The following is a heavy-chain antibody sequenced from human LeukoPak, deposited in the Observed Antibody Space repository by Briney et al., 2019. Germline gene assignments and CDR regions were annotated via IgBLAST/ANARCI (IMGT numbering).Heavy chain of an antibody. CDR2: ISGSGGST. CDR3: AKLKPGHPLRLHYYMDV. CDR1: GFTFSSYG. V-gene: IGHV3-23*01. D-gene: IGHD1-14*01. Sequence: GGTLRLSCAASGFTFSSYGMSWVRQAPGKGLEWVSAISGSGGSTYYADSVKGRFTISRDNSKNTLYLQMNSLRAEDTAVYYCAKLKPGHPLRLHYYMDVWGKGTTVTVSS. J-gene: IGHJ6*03.